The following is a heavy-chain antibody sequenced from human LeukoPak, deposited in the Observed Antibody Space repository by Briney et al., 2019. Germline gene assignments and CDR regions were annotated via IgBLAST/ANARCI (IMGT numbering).Heavy chain of an antibody. J-gene: IGHJ4*02. CDR3: ARIWGGY. V-gene: IGHV4-34*12. Sequence: SETLSLTCAVYGGSFSGFYWTWIRQPPGKGLEWVGEIIHTGSTNYNPSLKSRVTISVDTSKNQFSLNLTSVTAADTAVYYCARIWGGYWGQGTMVTVSS. D-gene: IGHD3-16*01. CDR2: IIHTGST. CDR1: GGSFSGFY.